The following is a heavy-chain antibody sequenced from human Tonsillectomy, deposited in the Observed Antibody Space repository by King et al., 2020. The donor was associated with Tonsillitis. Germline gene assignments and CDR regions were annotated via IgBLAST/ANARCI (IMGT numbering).Heavy chain of an antibody. CDR2: TSNDK. D-gene: IGHD6-19*01. Sequence: VQLVESGGGVVQPGRSLRLSCAASGFTFSSYPIHWVRQAPGKGLEWVAVTSNDKYYADSVKGRFTISRDNSKNTLYLQMNSLRAEDTAVYYCAREGSSGWQENYLDYWGQGALVTVSS. CDR3: AREGSSGWQENYLDY. CDR1: GFTFSSYP. V-gene: IGHV3-30*04. J-gene: IGHJ4*02.